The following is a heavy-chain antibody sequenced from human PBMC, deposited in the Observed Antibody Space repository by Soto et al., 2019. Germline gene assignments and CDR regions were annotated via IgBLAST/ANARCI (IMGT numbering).Heavy chain of an antibody. D-gene: IGHD2-2*02. CDR1: GYSFTSYL. CDR2: IDPSDSYT. V-gene: IGHV5-10-1*01. Sequence: GESLKISFKGSGYSFTSYLISWVRQMPVKGLEWMGRIDPSDSYTNYSPSFQGHVTISADKSISTAYLQWSSLKASDTSMYYCPRGHCSSTSCYTRVYSYGMEVWGQGTTVTVSS. CDR3: PRGHCSSTSCYTRVYSYGMEV. J-gene: IGHJ6*02.